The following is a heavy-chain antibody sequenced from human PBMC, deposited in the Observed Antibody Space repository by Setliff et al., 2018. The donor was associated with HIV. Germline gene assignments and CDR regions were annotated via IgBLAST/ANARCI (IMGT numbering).Heavy chain of an antibody. Sequence: LGESLKISCAASGFTFSSYTMNWVRQAPGKGLEWVSSISSDSTDIYYADSMKGRFTISRDNAKNSLYLQMSSLGAEDTAVYYCAREDVYYYDSEGYYLLEYWGQGTPVTVSS. CDR3: AREDVYYYDSEGYYLLEY. CDR2: ISSDSTDI. V-gene: IGHV3-21*01. CDR1: GFTFSSYT. J-gene: IGHJ4*02. D-gene: IGHD3-22*01.